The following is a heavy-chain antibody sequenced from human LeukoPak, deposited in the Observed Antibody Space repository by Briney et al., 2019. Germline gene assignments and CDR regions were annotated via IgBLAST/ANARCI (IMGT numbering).Heavy chain of an antibody. CDR2: IYYSGST. V-gene: IGHV4-59*01. Sequence: SETLSLTCAVYGGSFSGYYWSWIRQPPGKGLEWIGYIYYSGSTNYNPSLKSRVTISVDTSKNQFSLKLSSVTAADTAVYYCASSKGYYDFWSGPLYFDYWGQGTLVTVSS. CDR3: ASSKGYYDFWSGPLYFDY. J-gene: IGHJ4*02. D-gene: IGHD3-3*01. CDR1: GGSFSGYY.